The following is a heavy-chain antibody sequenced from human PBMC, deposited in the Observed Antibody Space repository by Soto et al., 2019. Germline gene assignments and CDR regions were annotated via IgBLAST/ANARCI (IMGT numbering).Heavy chain of an antibody. CDR1: GYPFNIYY. D-gene: IGHD6-19*01. Sequence: QVQLVQSGAEVKKPGASVKVSCKASGYPFNIYYLHWVRQAHGQGLEWMGWINLQSGDTKYAPKFQDWVTLTRDPSLSTAYLELSRLTPDDAAVYFCARDVPGSQGRYFDFWGQGTLVSVSS. J-gene: IGHJ4*02. V-gene: IGHV1-2*04. CDR2: INLQSGDT. CDR3: ARDVPGSQGRYFDF.